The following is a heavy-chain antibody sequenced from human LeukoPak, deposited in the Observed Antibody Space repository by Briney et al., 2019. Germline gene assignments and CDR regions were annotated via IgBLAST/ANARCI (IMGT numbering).Heavy chain of an antibody. Sequence: PGGSLRLSCAASGFTFSSYEMNWVRQAPGKGLEWVSYISSSGSTMYYADSVKGRFTISRDNAKNSLYLQMNSLRAEDTAVYYCATIRRGHSAYDSSPFDYWGQGTLVTVSS. CDR3: ATIRRGHSAYDSSPFDY. V-gene: IGHV3-48*03. CDR1: GFTFSSYE. CDR2: ISSSGSTM. J-gene: IGHJ4*02. D-gene: IGHD5-12*01.